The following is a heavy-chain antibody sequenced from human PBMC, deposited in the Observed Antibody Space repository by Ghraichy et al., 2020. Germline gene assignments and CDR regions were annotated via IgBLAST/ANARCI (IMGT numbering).Heavy chain of an antibody. CDR1: GFTFSSYW. D-gene: IGHD6-13*01. V-gene: IGHV3-7*01. J-gene: IGHJ6*02. CDR3: ARDYNMVYSSSWYPPNYYGMDV. Sequence: GGSLRLSCAASGFTFSSYWMSWVRQAPGKGLEWVANIKQDGSEKYYVDSVKDRFTISRDNAKNSLYLQMNSLRAEDTAVYYCARDYNMVYSSSWYPPNYYGMDVWGQGTTVTVSS. CDR2: IKQDGSEK.